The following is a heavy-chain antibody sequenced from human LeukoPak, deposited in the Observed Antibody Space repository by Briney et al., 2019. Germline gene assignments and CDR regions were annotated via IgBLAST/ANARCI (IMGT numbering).Heavy chain of an antibody. D-gene: IGHD1-26*01. V-gene: IGHV6-1*01. CDR3: ARDQRYSGYYFDY. CDR1: GDSLSSNSAA. J-gene: IGHJ4*02. Sequence: SQTLSLTCAISGDSLSSNSAAWNWISQSPSRGLEWQGRTYYRSKWYNDYAVSVKSRITINPDTSKNQFSLQLNSVTPEDTAVYYCARDQRYSGYYFDYWGQGTLVTVSS. CDR2: TYYRSKWYN.